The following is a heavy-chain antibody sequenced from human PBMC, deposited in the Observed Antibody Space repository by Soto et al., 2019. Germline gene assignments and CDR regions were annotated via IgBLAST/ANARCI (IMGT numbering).Heavy chain of an antibody. Sequence: SETLSLTCTVSGGSISSSSYYWGWIRQPPGKGLEWIGSIYYSGSTYYNPSLKSRVTISVDTSKNQFSLKLSSVTAADTAVYYCARLKDIEKQSMDVWGQGTTVTVSS. CDR2: IYYSGST. CDR3: ARLKDIEKQSMDV. V-gene: IGHV4-39*01. D-gene: IGHD2-15*01. CDR1: GGSISSSSYY. J-gene: IGHJ6*02.